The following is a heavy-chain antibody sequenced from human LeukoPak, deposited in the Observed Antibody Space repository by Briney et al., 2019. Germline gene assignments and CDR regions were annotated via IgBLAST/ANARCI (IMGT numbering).Heavy chain of an antibody. V-gene: IGHV3-33*05. J-gene: IGHJ4*02. CDR2: IVGGGSKA. CDR3: ARDSITGDNSLDY. D-gene: IGHD7-27*01. Sequence: GESLRLSCAASGFTFSTYGMQWVRQAPGKGLEWVAVIVGGGSKAHYADSVRGRFTVSRDNSKNTLYLQMNSLRAEDTAVYYCARDSITGDNSLDYWGRGTLVTVSS. CDR1: GFTFSTYG.